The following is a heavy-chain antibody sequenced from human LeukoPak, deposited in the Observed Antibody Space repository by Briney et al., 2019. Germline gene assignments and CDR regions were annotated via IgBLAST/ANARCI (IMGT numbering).Heavy chain of an antibody. CDR1: GFTFSDYH. D-gene: IGHD3-22*01. J-gene: IGHJ4*02. Sequence: GGSLRLSCAASGFTFSDYHMSWIRQAPGKGLEWISYICDSGRTIYYADSVKGRFTISRDNAKNSVYLQMNNLGAEDTAVYYCARDRLGDYDHSGYYDKWGQGTLVTVSS. CDR2: ICDSGRTI. CDR3: ARDRLGDYDHSGYYDK. V-gene: IGHV3-11*01.